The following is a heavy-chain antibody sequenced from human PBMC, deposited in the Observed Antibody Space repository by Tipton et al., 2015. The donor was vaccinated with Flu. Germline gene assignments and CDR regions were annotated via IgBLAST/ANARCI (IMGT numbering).Heavy chain of an antibody. V-gene: IGHV4-39*02. J-gene: IGHJ5*01. CDR2: IYRDGTS. CDR1: GGSISSGSYF. CDR3: VRYIENMYGVVIMARVDS. Sequence: GLVKPSETLSLTCTVSGGSISSGSYFWGWIRQPPGKGLEWIGKIYRDGTSGYNGSLRSRVTISMDKSRNLFSLMVNSVTAADTAVYYCVRYIENMYGVVIMARVDSWGQGIEVTVSS. D-gene: IGHD3-10*02.